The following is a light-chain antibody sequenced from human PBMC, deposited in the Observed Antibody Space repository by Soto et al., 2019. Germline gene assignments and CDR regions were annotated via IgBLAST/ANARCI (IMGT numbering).Light chain of an antibody. CDR3: SVYAGGDNVI. V-gene: IGLV2-8*01. Sequence: QSALTQPPSASGSPGQSVTISCTGTSSDIGSYFYVSWYQQHPGKAPKLMIYEVTKRPSGVPDRFSGSQSGNTASLTVSGPQVGDEANYYCSVYAGGDNVIFGGGTQLTVL. CDR1: SSDIGSYFY. J-gene: IGLJ2*01. CDR2: EVT.